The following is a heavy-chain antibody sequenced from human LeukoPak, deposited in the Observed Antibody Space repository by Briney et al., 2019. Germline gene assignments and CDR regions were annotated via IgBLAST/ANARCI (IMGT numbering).Heavy chain of an antibody. CDR1: GGSIRSDY. CDR3: ARLGRKTSVVPPDFDC. V-gene: IGHV4-59*01. D-gene: IGHD4-23*01. CDR2: IHYSGST. Sequence: SETLSLTCTVSGGSIRSDYWSWVRQPPGKGLEWIGYIHYSGSTNYNASLKSRVTMSVDMSKNQFSLKLASVTAADTAVYYCARLGRKTSVVPPDFDCWGQGTLVTVSS. J-gene: IGHJ4*02.